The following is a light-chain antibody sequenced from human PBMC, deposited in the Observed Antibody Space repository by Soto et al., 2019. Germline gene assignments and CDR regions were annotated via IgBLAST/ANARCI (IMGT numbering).Light chain of an antibody. Sequence: EIVLTQSPATLSLSLGERATLSCRASQSVISYLAWYQQKPGQAPRLLIYDASNRATGSPARFSGSGSGTDFTLTISSLEPEDFAVYYCQQRSNWPWTFGQGNKVEIK. CDR2: DAS. J-gene: IGKJ1*01. CDR1: QSVISY. CDR3: QQRSNWPWT. V-gene: IGKV3-11*01.